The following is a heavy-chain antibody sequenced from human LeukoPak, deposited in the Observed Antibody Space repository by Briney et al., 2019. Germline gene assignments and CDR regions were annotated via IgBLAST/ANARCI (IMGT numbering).Heavy chain of an antibody. J-gene: IGHJ4*02. CDR1: GYTFTSYG. Sequence: ASVKVSCKASGYTFTSYGISWVRQAPGQGLEWMGWISAYNGNTNYAQKLQGRVTMTTDTSTSTAYMELRSLRPDDTAVYYCARLSMDYYDSSGLVDYWGQGTLVTVSS. D-gene: IGHD3-22*01. CDR2: ISAYNGNT. V-gene: IGHV1-18*01. CDR3: ARLSMDYYDSSGLVDY.